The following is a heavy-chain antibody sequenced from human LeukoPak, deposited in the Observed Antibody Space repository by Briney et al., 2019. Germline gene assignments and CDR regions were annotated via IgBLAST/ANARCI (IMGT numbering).Heavy chain of an antibody. Sequence: PSETLSLTCTVSGGSISSSSYSWGWIRQPPGKGLEWIGSIYYSGSTYYNPSLKSRVTISVDTSKNQFSLKLSSVTAADTAVYYCARYYYDSSGHFPAPSPLDYWGQGTLVTVSS. J-gene: IGHJ4*02. V-gene: IGHV4-39*01. CDR3: ARYYYDSSGHFPAPSPLDY. CDR2: IYYSGST. D-gene: IGHD3-22*01. CDR1: GGSISSSSYS.